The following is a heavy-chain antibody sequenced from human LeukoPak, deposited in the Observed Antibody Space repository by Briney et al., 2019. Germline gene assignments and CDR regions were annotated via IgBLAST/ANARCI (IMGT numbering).Heavy chain of an antibody. CDR1: GGSISSYY. D-gene: IGHD6-19*01. V-gene: IGHV4-59*12. CDR3: ARAGYSSGWYDY. Sequence: PSETLSLTCTVSGGSISSYYWSWIRQPPGKGLEWIGYIYYSGSTNYNPSLKSRVTMSVDTSKNQFSLKLSSVTAADTAVYYCARAGYSSGWYDYWGQGTLVTVSS. J-gene: IGHJ4*02. CDR2: IYYSGST.